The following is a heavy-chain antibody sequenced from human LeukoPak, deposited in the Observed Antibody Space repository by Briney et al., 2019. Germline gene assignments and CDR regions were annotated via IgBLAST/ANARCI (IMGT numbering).Heavy chain of an antibody. D-gene: IGHD2-21*01. CDR2: ISGSGGST. J-gene: IGHJ4*02. V-gene: IGHV3-23*01. Sequence: PGGSLRLSCAASGFTFSSYAMSWVRQAPGKGLEWVSGISGSGGSTYYADSVKGRLTISRDNSKNTLYLQMNSLRAEDTAVYYCAKDRAYHGDYFDYWGQGTLVTVSS. CDR3: AKDRAYHGDYFDY. CDR1: GFTFSSYA.